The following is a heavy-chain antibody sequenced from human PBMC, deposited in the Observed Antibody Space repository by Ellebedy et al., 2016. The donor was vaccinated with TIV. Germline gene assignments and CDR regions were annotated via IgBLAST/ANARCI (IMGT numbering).Heavy chain of an antibody. CDR3: ARRGSYGDYAVQINNWFDP. CDR2: IYHGGSQQ. D-gene: IGHD4-17*01. J-gene: IGHJ5*02. CDR1: GISFRSYW. Sequence: PGGSLRLSCEAFGISFRSYWMSWVRQAPGKGLEWVANIYHGGSQQYYVDSVKGRFTISRDNAKNLLYLQMDSLRAEDTAVYYCARRGSYGDYAVQINNWFDPWGRGTLVTVSS. V-gene: IGHV3-7*01.